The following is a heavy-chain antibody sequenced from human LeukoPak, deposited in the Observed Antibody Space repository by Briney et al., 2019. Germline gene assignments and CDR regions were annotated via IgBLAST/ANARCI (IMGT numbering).Heavy chain of an antibody. CDR3: VRDSRYGSGWFEDGLDF. J-gene: IGHJ6*02. V-gene: IGHV4-59*02. CDR2: INDRGST. D-gene: IGHD6-13*01. CDR1: GDSVRSYY. Sequence: SXTLSLTCTVSGDSVRSYYWSWIRQPPGQGLEWLGHINDRGSTNYNPSLQGGVTISIDKSKNKISQKVNSVTAADTAVYYCVRDSRYGSGWFEDGLDFWGQGTTVT.